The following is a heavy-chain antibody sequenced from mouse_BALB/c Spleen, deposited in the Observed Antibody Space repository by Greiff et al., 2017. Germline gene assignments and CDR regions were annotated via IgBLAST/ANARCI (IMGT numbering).Heavy chain of an antibody. CDR2: IYPGDGDT. CDR1: GYAFSSSW. D-gene: IGHD2-13*01. Sequence: QVQLQQSGPELVKPGASVKISCKASGYAFSSSWMNWVKQRPGQGLEWIGRIYPGDGDTNYNGKFKGKATLTADKSSSTAYMQLSSLTSVDSAVYFCARGDYSYAMDYWGQGTSVTVSS. CDR3: ARGDYSYAMDY. J-gene: IGHJ4*01. V-gene: IGHV1-82*01.